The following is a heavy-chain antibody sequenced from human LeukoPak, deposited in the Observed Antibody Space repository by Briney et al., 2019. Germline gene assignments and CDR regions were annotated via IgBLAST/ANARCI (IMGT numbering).Heavy chain of an antibody. CDR1: GSSLSRYY. D-gene: IGHD1-20*01. J-gene: IGHJ3*02. CDR3: ARDNYAFDI. Sequence: SETLSLTCTVSGSSLSRYYWSWMRQPPGKGLEWIGYIYYSGSTNYNPSLKSRVTISVDTSKNQVSLKLSSVTAADTAVYYCARDNYAFDIWGQGTMVTVSS. V-gene: IGHV4-59*01. CDR2: IYYSGST.